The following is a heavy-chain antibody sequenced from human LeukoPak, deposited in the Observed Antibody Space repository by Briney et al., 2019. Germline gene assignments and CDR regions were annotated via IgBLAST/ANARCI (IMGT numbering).Heavy chain of an antibody. CDR3: ASHNWNYLIEGDY. Sequence: SETLSLTCSVSGGSISGRRYYWGWIRQPPGKGLEWIGSIYYSGSTYYNPSLKSRVTISVDTSKNQFSLKLSSVTAADTAVYYCASHNWNYLIEGDYWGQGTLVTVSS. V-gene: IGHV4-39*01. D-gene: IGHD1-7*01. J-gene: IGHJ4*02. CDR1: GGSISGRRYY. CDR2: IYYSGST.